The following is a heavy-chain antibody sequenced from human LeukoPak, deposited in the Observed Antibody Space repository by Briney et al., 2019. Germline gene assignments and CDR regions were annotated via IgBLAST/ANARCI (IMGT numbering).Heavy chain of an antibody. J-gene: IGHJ6*03. Sequence: PGGSLRLSCTASGFIFSTYWMHWVRQAPGKGLVWVSRINSVGSSTNYADSVKGRFTISRDNAKNMLYLQMNSLRAEDTAVYYCARRRATAEPRIRPYYYYMDVWGKGTTVTVSS. D-gene: IGHD1-14*01. V-gene: IGHV3-74*01. CDR1: GFIFSTYW. CDR3: ARRRATAEPRIRPYYYYMDV. CDR2: INSVGSST.